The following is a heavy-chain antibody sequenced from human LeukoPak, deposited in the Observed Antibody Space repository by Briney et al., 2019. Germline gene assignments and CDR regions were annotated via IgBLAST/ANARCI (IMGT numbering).Heavy chain of an antibody. CDR3: ARALLLPTFGAFDI. V-gene: IGHV4-34*01. Sequence: SETLSLTCAVSGYSISSGYYWSWIRQPPGKGREWIGEINHSGSTNYNPSLKSRVTISVDTSKNQFSLKLSSVTAADTAVYYCARALLLPTFGAFDIWRQGTMVPVSS. CDR1: GYSISSGYY. J-gene: IGHJ3*02. D-gene: IGHD2-21*02. CDR2: INHSGST.